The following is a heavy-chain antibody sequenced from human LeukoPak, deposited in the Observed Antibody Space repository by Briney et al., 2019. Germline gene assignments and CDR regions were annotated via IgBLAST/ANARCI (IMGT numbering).Heavy chain of an antibody. Sequence: PGGSLRLSCAASGFTFSGSAMHWVRQASGKGLEWVGRIRRKANSYATAYAASVKGRFTISRDDSKNTAYLQMNSLKTEDTAVYYCTLGLRGVVGATTEWGQGTLVTVSS. D-gene: IGHD1-26*01. CDR3: TLGLRGVVGATTE. J-gene: IGHJ4*02. V-gene: IGHV3-73*01. CDR1: GFTFSGSA. CDR2: IRRKANSYAT.